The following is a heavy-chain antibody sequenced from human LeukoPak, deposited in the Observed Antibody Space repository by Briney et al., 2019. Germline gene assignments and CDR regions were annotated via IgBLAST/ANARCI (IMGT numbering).Heavy chain of an antibody. D-gene: IGHD3-3*01. J-gene: IGHJ4*02. V-gene: IGHV4-39*07. CDR3: ARVLAKGITIFGVVVDYYFDY. CDR2: IYYSGST. CDR1: RGSISSSSYY. Sequence: PSETLSLTCTVSRGSISSSSYYWGWIRQPPGKGLEWIGSIYYSGSTYYNPSLKSRVTISVNTSKNQFSLKMSSVAAADTAVYYCARVLAKGITIFGVVVDYYFDYWGQGTLVTVSS.